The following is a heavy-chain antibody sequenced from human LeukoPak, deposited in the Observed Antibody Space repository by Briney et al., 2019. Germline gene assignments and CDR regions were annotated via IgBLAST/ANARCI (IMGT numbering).Heavy chain of an antibody. J-gene: IGHJ5*02. CDR3: ARDGYCSSTSCYTEDNWFDP. CDR2: IYTSGST. Sequence: SETLSLTCTVSGGSISSGSYYWSWIRQPAGKGLEWIGRIYTSGSTNYNPSLKSRVTISVDTSKNQFSLKLSSVTPEDTAVYYCARDGYCSSTSCYTEDNWFDPWGQGTLVTVSS. D-gene: IGHD2-2*02. CDR1: GGSISSGSYY. V-gene: IGHV4-61*02.